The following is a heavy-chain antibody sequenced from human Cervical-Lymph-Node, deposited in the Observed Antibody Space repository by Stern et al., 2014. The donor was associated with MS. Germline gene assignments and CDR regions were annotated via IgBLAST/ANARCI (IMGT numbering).Heavy chain of an antibody. J-gene: IGHJ4*02. D-gene: IGHD2-15*01. CDR1: GYTFTSYY. Sequence: VHLVESGAEVKKPGASVKVSCKASGYTFTSYYMHWVRQAPGQGLEWMGIINPSGGTTNHAQKFQGRVTMTRDTSTSTVYMELSSLRSEDTAVYYCAREKRDCSGGSCYSRDDYWGQGTLVTVSS. CDR3: AREKRDCSGGSCYSRDDY. CDR2: INPSGGTT. V-gene: IGHV1-46*03.